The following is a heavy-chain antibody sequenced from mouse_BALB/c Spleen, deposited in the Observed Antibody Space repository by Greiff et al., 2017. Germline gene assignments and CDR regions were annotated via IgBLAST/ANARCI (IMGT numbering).Heavy chain of an antibody. V-gene: IGHV5-6-5*01. J-gene: IGHJ3*01. Sequence: EVQLVESGGGLVKPGGSLKLSCAASGFTFSSYAMSWVRQTPEKRLEWVASISSGGSTYYPDSVKGRFTISRDNARNILYLQMSSLRSEDTAMYYCARGAYYGKDLAWFAYWGQGTLVTVSA. CDR1: GFTFSSYA. CDR2: ISSGGST. CDR3: ARGAYYGKDLAWFAY. D-gene: IGHD2-10*01.